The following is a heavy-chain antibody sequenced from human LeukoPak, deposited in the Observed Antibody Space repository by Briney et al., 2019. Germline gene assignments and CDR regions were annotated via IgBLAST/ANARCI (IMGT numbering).Heavy chain of an antibody. CDR3: ARDLTDPPYYYYYIDV. Sequence: GGSLRLSCAASGFTFSNFNMNWVRQAPGKGLEWVSCISSSGYSIYYADSVKGRFTISRDNAKNSLYLQMNSLRAEDTAVYYCARDLTDPPYYYYYIDVWGKGTTVTISS. J-gene: IGHJ6*03. V-gene: IGHV3-21*01. CDR2: ISSSGYSI. CDR1: GFTFSNFN.